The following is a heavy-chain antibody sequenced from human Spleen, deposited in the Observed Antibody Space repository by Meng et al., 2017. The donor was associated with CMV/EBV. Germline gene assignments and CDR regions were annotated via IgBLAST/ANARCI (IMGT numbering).Heavy chain of an antibody. CDR3: ARTRGYSGYDQPQWLPTGVVSYFDY. D-gene: IGHD5-12*01. CDR2: ISRSGSTI. Sequence: MSWVGQAPRKGLEWVTYISRSGSTIYDADSVKGRVTSTRDNAKNSLYLQMNSLRAEDTAVYYCARTRGYSGYDQPQWLPTGVVSYFDYWGQGTLVTVSS. J-gene: IGHJ4*02. V-gene: IGHV3-11*04.